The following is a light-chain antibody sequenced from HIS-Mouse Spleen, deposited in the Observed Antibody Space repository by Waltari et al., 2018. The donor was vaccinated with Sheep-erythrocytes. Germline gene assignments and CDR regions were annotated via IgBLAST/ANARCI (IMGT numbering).Light chain of an antibody. J-gene: IGKJ3*01. Sequence: EIVLTQSPGTLSLSPGERATLSCRASQSVSSSYLAWYQQKPGQAPRLLIYGASSRVPAVPYSFSGIGSGTDFTLTISKLEPEDFAVYCCQQYGSSRKHTFTFGPGTKVDIK. CDR1: QSVSSSY. CDR2: GAS. CDR3: QQYGSSRKHTFT. V-gene: IGKV3-20*01.